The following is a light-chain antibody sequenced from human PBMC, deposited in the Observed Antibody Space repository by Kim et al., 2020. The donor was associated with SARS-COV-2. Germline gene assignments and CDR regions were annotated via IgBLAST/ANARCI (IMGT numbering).Light chain of an antibody. CDR2: FNS. J-gene: IGLJ3*02. CDR3: QVWDGSSDHRV. CDR1: IIDTKR. V-gene: IGLV3-21*04. Sequence: PGNTARITCVGDIIDTKRVHWYQQRPGQAPVLVMYFNSDRPSGIPERFSGSNSGNTATLTISRVEDGDEADYYCQVWDGSSDHRVFGGGTQLTVL.